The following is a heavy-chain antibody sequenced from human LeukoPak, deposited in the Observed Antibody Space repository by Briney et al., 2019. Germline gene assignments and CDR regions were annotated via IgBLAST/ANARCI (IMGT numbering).Heavy chain of an antibody. D-gene: IGHD1-26*01. J-gene: IGHJ4*02. V-gene: IGHV4-59*08. CDR3: ARVRGELEEVDY. CDR2: IYYSGST. CDR1: GGSISSYY. Sequence: PSETLSLTCTVSGGSISSYYWSWIRQPPGKGLEWIGYIYYSGSTNYNPSLKSRVTISVDTSKNQFSLKLSSVTAADTAVYYCARVRGELEEVDYWGQGTLVTVSS.